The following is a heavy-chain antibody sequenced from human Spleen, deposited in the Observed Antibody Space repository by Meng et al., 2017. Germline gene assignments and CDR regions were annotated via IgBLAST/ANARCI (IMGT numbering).Heavy chain of an antibody. V-gene: IGHV3-21*01. J-gene: IGHJ4*02. D-gene: IGHD3-22*01. CDR1: GFSVSHNY. CDR3: ASYYYDSSGYRNH. Sequence: GGSLRPSCAASGFSVSHNYMSWVRQAPGKGLEWVSSISSSSSYIYYADSVKGRFTISRDNAKNSLYLQMNSLRAEDTAVYDCASYYYDSSGYRNHWGQGTLVTVSS. CDR2: ISSSSSYI.